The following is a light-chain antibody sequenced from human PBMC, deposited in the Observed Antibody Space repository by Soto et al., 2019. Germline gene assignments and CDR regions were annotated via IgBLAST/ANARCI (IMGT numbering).Light chain of an antibody. V-gene: IGKV1-39*01. J-gene: IGKJ1*01. Sequence: DIQMTQSPSTPAAFVGDGVPLACRASQSISKWLAWYQQKPGKDPNLLIYDASTLQSGVPSRFSGSGAGTDFTLTISSLQPEDFATYYCQHSYSTPRTVGQGTKVEIK. CDR2: DAS. CDR1: QSISKW. CDR3: QHSYSTPRT.